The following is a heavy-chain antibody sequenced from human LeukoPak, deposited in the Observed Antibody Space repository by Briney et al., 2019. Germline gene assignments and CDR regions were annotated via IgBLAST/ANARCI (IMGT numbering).Heavy chain of an antibody. D-gene: IGHD3-10*01. J-gene: IGHJ3*02. V-gene: IGHV1-2*02. CDR2: INPNSGGT. CDR3: AITRAIWFGEADAFDI. Sequence: GASVKVSCKASGYTFTGYYMHWVRQAPGQGLEWMGWINPNSGGTNCAQKFQGRVTMTRDTSISTAYMELSRLRSDDTAVYYCAITRAIWFGEADAFDIWGQGTMVTVSS. CDR1: GYTFTGYY.